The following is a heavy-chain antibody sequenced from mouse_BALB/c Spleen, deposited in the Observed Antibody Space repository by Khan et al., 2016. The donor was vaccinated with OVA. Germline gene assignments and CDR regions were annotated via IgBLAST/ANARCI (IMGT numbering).Heavy chain of an antibody. V-gene: IGHV8-12*01. J-gene: IGHJ3*01. CDR3: TRREELKPGLAY. CDR1: GFSLSASGMG. Sequence: QVTLKESGPGILQPSQTLSLTCSFSGFSLSASGMGVSWIRQPSGKGLEWLAHIYWDDDKRYTPSLKSRLTISKDTCSDHVFLKITSVDTADTATYYWTRREELKPGLAYWGQGTLVTVAA. D-gene: IGHD3-1*01. CDR2: IYWDDDK.